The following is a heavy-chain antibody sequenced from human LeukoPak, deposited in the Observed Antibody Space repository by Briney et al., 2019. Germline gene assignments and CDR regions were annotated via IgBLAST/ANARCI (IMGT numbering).Heavy chain of an antibody. J-gene: IGHJ4*02. CDR2: ISGDGGST. CDR3: AKDMALLWFGELSD. V-gene: IGHV3-43*02. CDR1: GFTFDDYA. D-gene: IGHD3-10*01. Sequence: GGSLRLSCAASGFTFDDYAMHWVRQAPGKGLEWVSLISGDGGSTYYADSVKGRFTISRDNSKNSLYLQINSLRTEDTALYYCAKDMALLWFGELSDWGQGTLVTVSS.